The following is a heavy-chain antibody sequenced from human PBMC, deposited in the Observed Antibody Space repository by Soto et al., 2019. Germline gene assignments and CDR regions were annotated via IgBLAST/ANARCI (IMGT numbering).Heavy chain of an antibody. V-gene: IGHV1-2*02. CDR1: GYTFTSYG. Sequence: ASVKVSCKASGYTFTSYGISWVRQAPGQGLEWMGWINPNSGGTNYAQKFQGRVTMTRDTSISTAYTELSRLRSDDTAVYYCARAHSSGYYYFDYWGQGTLVTVSS. D-gene: IGHD3-22*01. J-gene: IGHJ4*02. CDR2: INPNSGGT. CDR3: ARAHSSGYYYFDY.